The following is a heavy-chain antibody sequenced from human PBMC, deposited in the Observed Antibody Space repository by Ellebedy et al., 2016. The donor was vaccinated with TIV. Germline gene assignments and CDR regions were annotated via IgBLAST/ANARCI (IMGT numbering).Heavy chain of an antibody. J-gene: IGHJ4*02. Sequence: PGGSLRLSCAASGFTFSSNSMTWVRQAPGKGLEWVSTISATSSVIYYANSVKGRFTISRDNAKDSLYLQMNSLRAEDTAVYYCARVIQAGYSGYNFDYWGQGILVTVSS. CDR2: ISATSSVI. V-gene: IGHV3-21*04. D-gene: IGHD5-12*01. CDR3: ARVIQAGYSGYNFDY. CDR1: GFTFSSNS.